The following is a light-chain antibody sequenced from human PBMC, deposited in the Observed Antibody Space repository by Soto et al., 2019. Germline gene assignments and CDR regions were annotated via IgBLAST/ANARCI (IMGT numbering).Light chain of an antibody. CDR2: EVS. J-gene: IGLJ1*01. CDR1: SSDIGGYDY. V-gene: IGLV2-14*01. Sequence: QSALTQPASVSGSPGQSITISCSGTSSDIGGYDYVSWYQQHPGKAPKLMIHEVSIRPSGVSNRFSGSKSGNTASLTISGLQAEDEADYYCSSYTTSRTYAFGTGTKVTVL. CDR3: SSYTTSRTYA.